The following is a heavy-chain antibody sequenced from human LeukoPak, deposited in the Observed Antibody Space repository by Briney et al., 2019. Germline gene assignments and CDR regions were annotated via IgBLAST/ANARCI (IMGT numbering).Heavy chain of an antibody. Sequence: PGGSPRLSCEASGFTFSSYAMHWVRQAPGKGLEWVAIIASDGTKAYYADSVKGRFSISRDNSKNTVDLQMNTLRTEDTAIYYCAKDRSQEAIYKGALDVWGQGTTVTVSS. CDR3: AKDRSQEAIYKGALDV. V-gene: IGHV3-30-3*01. CDR2: IASDGTKA. CDR1: GFTFSSYA. D-gene: IGHD5-24*01. J-gene: IGHJ6*02.